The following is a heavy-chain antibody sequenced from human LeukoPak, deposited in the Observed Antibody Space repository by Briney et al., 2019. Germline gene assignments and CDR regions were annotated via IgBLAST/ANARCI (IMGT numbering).Heavy chain of an antibody. J-gene: IGHJ4*02. V-gene: IGHV1-3*01. D-gene: IGHD4-17*01. Sequence: GASVKVSCKASGYTFTSYAMHWVRQAPGQRLEWMGWINAGNGNTKYSQKFQGGVTITRDTSASTAYMELSSLRSEDTAVYYCARGVGYGDYVGAFDYWGQGTLVTVSS. CDR2: INAGNGNT. CDR3: ARGVGYGDYVGAFDY. CDR1: GYTFTSYA.